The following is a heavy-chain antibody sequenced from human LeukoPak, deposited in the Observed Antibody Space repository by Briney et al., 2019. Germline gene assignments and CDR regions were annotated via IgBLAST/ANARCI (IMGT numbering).Heavy chain of an antibody. D-gene: IGHD5-18*01. CDR2: IYYSGST. J-gene: IGHJ4*02. V-gene: IGHV4-59*01. CDR3: ARSPGYSYGLIDY. Sequence: PSETLSLTCTVSGGSIRSYYWGWIRQPPGKGLEWIGYIYYSGSTNYNPSLKSRVTISVETSKNQFSLKLSSVTAADTAVYYCARSPGYSYGLIDYWGQGTLLTVSS. CDR1: GGSIRSYY.